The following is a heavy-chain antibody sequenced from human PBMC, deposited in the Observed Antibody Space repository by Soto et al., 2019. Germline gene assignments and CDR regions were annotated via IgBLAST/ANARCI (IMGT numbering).Heavy chain of an antibody. CDR3: ARGVAVSGFDL. D-gene: IGHD6-19*01. CDR1: GDSVSSNTAA. V-gene: IGHV6-1*01. Sequence: QVHLQQSGPGLVKPSQTLSLTCAISGDSVSSNTAAWNWIRSSPSRGLEWLGRAYYRSNWRHDYAVSVKSRITVNPDTSKNRFSLQLNSVTPDDTAVYYCARGVAVSGFDLWGQGTLVTVSS. J-gene: IGHJ4*02. CDR2: AYYRSNWRH.